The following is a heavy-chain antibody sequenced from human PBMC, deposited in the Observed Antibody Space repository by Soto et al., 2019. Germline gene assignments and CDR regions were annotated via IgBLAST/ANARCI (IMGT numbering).Heavy chain of an antibody. J-gene: IGHJ3*02. Sequence: GGSLRLSCAASGFTFSSYAMSWVRQAPGKGLEWVSAISGSGGSTYYADSVKGRFTISRDNSKNTLYLNMNSLRAEDTTVYFCAKLQFTIFGVVHFEAFDIWGHGTMVAVSS. V-gene: IGHV3-23*01. CDR3: AKLQFTIFGVVHFEAFDI. D-gene: IGHD3-3*01. CDR2: ISGSGGST. CDR1: GFTFSSYA.